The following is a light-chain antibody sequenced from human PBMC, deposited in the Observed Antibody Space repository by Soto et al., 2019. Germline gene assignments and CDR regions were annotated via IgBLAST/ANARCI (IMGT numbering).Light chain of an antibody. CDR1: QSVSSNY. CDR3: QQYGRSPYS. CDR2: GVS. Sequence: EIVLTQSPGTLSLSLGERVTLSCRASQSVSSNYLAWYQQRPGQAPRLLIHGVSSRATGIPDRFTGSGSGRDFTLTISSLEPEDSAVYYCQQYGRSPYSFGQWTKLEIK. V-gene: IGKV3-20*01. J-gene: IGKJ2*01.